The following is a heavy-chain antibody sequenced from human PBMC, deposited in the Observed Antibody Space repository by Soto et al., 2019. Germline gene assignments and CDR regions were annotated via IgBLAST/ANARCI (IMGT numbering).Heavy chain of an antibody. CDR1: GFTFSDYY. V-gene: IGHV3-11*01. D-gene: IGHD5-12*01. CDR3: ASSREYSGYDSFDY. Sequence: GGSLRLSCAASGFTFSDYYMSWIRQAPGKGLEWVSYISSSGSTIYYADSVKGRFTISRDNAKNSLYLQMNSLRAEDTAVYYCASSREYSGYDSFDYWGQGTLVTVSS. J-gene: IGHJ4*02. CDR2: ISSSGSTI.